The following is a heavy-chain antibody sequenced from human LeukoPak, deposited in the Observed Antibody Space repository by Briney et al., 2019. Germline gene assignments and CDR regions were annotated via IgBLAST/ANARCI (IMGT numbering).Heavy chain of an antibody. J-gene: IGHJ4*02. CDR1: GMTFSNHW. CDR3: TTGPSYGYEW. CDR2: IKTDGRTT. D-gene: IGHD3-16*01. Sequence: GGSLRLSCAAPGMTFSNHWMHWVRQAPGRGLVWVSLIKTDGRTTIYADSVKGRFTISRDNGKSTLYLQMNSLRADDTAIYYCTTGPSYGYEWWGQGTVVTVSS. V-gene: IGHV3-74*01.